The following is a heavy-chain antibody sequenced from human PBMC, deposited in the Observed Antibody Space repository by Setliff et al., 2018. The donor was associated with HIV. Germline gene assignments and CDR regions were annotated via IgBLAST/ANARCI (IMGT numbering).Heavy chain of an antibody. D-gene: IGHD5-18*01. J-gene: IGHJ6*03. V-gene: IGHV4-59*11. CDR2: VFYTGGT. CDR1: GGSITSHY. Sequence: SETLSLTCTISGGSITSHYWSWIRQPPGKGLEWIGYVFYTGGTNYRPSLRGRVTISVDTSKNHFSLKLSSVTAADTAVYYCAKTIRGYISGDYMDVWGKGTTVTISS. CDR3: AKTIRGYISGDYMDV.